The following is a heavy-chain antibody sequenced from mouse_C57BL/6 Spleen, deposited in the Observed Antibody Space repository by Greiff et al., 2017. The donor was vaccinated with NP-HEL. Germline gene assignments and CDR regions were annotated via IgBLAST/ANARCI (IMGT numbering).Heavy chain of an antibody. Sequence: VQLQQSGPGLVAPSQSLSITCTVSGFSLTSYAISWVRQPPGKGLEWLGVIWPGGGTNYNSALKSRLSISKDNSKSQVFLKMNSLQTDDTARYYCARGGSSYGYFDVWGTGTTVTVSS. CDR2: IWPGGGT. CDR1: GFSLTSYA. D-gene: IGHD1-1*01. CDR3: ARGGSSYGYFDV. V-gene: IGHV2-9-1*01. J-gene: IGHJ1*03.